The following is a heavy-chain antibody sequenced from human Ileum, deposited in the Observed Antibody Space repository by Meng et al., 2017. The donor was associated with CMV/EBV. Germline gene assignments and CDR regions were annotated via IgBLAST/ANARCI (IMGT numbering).Heavy chain of an antibody. CDR2: IYNSGKT. CDR3: ARGRVAQDY. Sequence: QVQLQESGPGLVKPSETLSLICSVSGDSITTGNSYWSWIRKAPGKDMEWIGYIYNSGKTDCNPSLKSRVTISIDTSKNQFSLKLTSVTAADTAVYYCARGRVAQDYWGQGTLVTVFS. J-gene: IGHJ4*02. CDR1: GDSITTGNSY. V-gene: IGHV4-30-4*01.